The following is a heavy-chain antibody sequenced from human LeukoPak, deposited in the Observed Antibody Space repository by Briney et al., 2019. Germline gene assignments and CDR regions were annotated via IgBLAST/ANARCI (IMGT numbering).Heavy chain of an antibody. J-gene: IGHJ5*02. CDR1: GGSISSGNYY. D-gene: IGHD2-2*03. Sequence: SETLSLTCTVSGGSISSGNYYWSWIRQPAGKGLEWIGRIYISGRTNYNPSLKSRVTMSVDTSKNQFSLKLTSVTAADTAVYYCARDGYFCSSNKCRNNWLDPWGQGTLVTVSS. CDR3: ARDGYFCSSNKCRNNWLDP. CDR2: IYISGRT. V-gene: IGHV4-61*02.